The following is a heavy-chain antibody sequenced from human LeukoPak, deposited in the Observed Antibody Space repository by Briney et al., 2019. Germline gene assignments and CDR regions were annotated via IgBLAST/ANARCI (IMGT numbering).Heavy chain of an antibody. CDR1: GFTFSSYW. Sequence: GGSLRLSCAASGFTFSSYWMHWVRQAPGKGLVWVSRNNSDGSSTSYADSVKGRFTISRDNAKNTLYLQMNSLRAEDTAVYYCARETGSAVGSTDFDYWGQGTLVTVSS. CDR3: ARETGSAVGSTDFDY. CDR2: NNSDGSST. V-gene: IGHV3-74*01. J-gene: IGHJ4*02. D-gene: IGHD4-17*01.